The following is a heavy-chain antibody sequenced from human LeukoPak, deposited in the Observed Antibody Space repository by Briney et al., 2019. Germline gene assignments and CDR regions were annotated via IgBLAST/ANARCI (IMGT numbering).Heavy chain of an antibody. J-gene: IGHJ4*02. Sequence: SETLSLTCAVYGGSFSGYYWSWIRQPPGKGLEWIGEINHSGSTNYNPSLKSRVTISVDTSKNQFSLKLSSVTAADTAVYYCARDSPNRVRGVIPFDYWGQGTLVTVSS. CDR3: ARDSPNRVRGVIPFDY. CDR1: GGSFSGYY. V-gene: IGHV4-34*01. D-gene: IGHD3-10*01. CDR2: INHSGST.